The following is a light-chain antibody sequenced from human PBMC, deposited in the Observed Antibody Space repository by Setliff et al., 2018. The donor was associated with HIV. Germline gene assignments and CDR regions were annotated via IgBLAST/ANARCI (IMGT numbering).Light chain of an antibody. J-gene: IGLJ1*01. Sequence: QSVLTQPPSASGTPGQRVTISCSGSSSNIGINTVNWYQQLPGTAPKLLIYSNNQRPSGVPDRFSGSKSDTSASLAISGLQSEDEADYYCAAWDDGLNGYVFATGTK. V-gene: IGLV1-44*01. CDR3: AAWDDGLNGYV. CDR1: SSNIGINT. CDR2: SNN.